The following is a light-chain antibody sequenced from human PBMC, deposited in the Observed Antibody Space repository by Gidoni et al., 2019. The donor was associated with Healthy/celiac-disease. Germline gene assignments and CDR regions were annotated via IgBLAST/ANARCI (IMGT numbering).Light chain of an antibody. J-gene: IGLJ2*01. CDR2: DVS. V-gene: IGLV2-14*01. CDR3: SSYTSSSTRV. CDR1: SSDVGGYNY. Sequence: QSALTQPASVSGPPGPSITISCTGTSSDVGGYNYVSWYQQHPGKAPKLMIYDVSNRPSGVSNRFSGSKSGNTASLTISGLKAEDEADYYCSSYTSSSTRVFGGGTKLTVL.